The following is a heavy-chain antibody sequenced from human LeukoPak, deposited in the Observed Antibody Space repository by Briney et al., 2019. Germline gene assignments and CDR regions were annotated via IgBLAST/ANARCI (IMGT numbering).Heavy chain of an antibody. CDR2: IHYSGST. Sequence: SETLSLTCTVSGGSISSGDYYWTWIRQPPGKGLEWIGYIHYSGSTFYNPSLKSRATMSVDTSKNQFSLRLSSVTAADTAVYYCARGEYYDSSEHYSKIFDYWGQGTLVTVSS. D-gene: IGHD3-22*01. CDR3: ARGEYYDSSEHYSKIFDY. V-gene: IGHV4-30-4*01. CDR1: GGSISSGDYY. J-gene: IGHJ4*02.